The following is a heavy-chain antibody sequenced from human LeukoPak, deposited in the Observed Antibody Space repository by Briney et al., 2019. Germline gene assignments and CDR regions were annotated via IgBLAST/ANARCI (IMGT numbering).Heavy chain of an antibody. CDR3: AKAEGVYYDILTGYSYYFDY. CDR1: GFTFSSYA. V-gene: IGHV3-23*01. Sequence: GGSLRLSCAASGFTFSSYAMSWVRQAPGKGLEWVSAISGSGASTYYADSVKGRFTISRDNSKNTLYLQMNSLRAEDTAVYYCAKAEGVYYDILTGYSYYFDYWGQGTLVTVSS. D-gene: IGHD3-9*01. CDR2: ISGSGAST. J-gene: IGHJ4*02.